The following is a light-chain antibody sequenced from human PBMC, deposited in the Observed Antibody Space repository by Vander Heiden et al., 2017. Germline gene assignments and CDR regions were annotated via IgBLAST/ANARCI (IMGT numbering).Light chain of an antibody. V-gene: IGLV1-51*01. J-gene: IGLJ2*01. Sequence: QSVLTQPPSVSAAPGQKVTVSCSGSSPNIGNNYVSWYQQLPGTAPQLLIYDNDKRPSGIPDRFSGSKSGTSATLGITGLQTGDEADYYCATWDNSLRVVVFGGGTKMTVL. CDR3: ATWDNSLRVVV. CDR2: DND. CDR1: SPNIGNNY.